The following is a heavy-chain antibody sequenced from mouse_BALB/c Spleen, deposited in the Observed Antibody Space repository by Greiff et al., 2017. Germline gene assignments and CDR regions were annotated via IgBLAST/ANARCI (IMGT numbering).Heavy chain of an antibody. Sequence: VQLQESGAELAKPGASVKMSCKASGYTFTSYWMHWVKQRPGQGLEWIGYINPSTGYTEYNQKFKDKATLTADKSSSTAYMQLSSLTSEDSAVYYCARPRNAMDYWGQGTSVTVSS. CDR2: INPSTGYT. CDR3: ARPRNAMDY. J-gene: IGHJ4*01. CDR1: GYTFTSYW. V-gene: IGHV1-7*01.